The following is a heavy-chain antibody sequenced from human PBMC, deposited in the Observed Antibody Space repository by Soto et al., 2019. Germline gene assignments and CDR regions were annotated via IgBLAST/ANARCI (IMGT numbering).Heavy chain of an antibody. Sequence: QVQLVQSGAEVKKPGASVKVSCKASGYTFTSYGISWVRQAPGQGLEWMGWISAYNGNTNYAQKLQGRVTMTTDTSTSTAYMELRSLRSDDTAVYYCARDLRGSLHSSGWNYYYYYMDVWGKGTTVTVSS. J-gene: IGHJ6*03. D-gene: IGHD6-19*01. CDR3: ARDLRGSLHSSGWNYYYYYMDV. CDR2: ISAYNGNT. CDR1: GYTFTSYG. V-gene: IGHV1-18*01.